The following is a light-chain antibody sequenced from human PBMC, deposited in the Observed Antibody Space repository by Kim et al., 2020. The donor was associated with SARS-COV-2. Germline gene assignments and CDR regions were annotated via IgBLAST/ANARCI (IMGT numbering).Light chain of an antibody. V-gene: IGLV2-23*02. CDR3: CSYAGSGFVV. J-gene: IGLJ2*01. Sequence: GQSLTISCTGTSSDIGYYDLVSWYQQYPDKVPNVLIYEVTKRPSAVSSRFSGSKSGYTASLTISGLQAEDEADYYCCSYAGSGFVVFGGGTQLTVL. CDR2: EVT. CDR1: SSDIGYYDL.